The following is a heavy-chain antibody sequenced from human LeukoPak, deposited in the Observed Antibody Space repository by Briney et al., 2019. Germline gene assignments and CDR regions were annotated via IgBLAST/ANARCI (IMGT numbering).Heavy chain of an antibody. J-gene: IGHJ4*02. CDR2: GHHSGDA. CDR1: GASITTYY. Sequence: PSETLSLTCSVSGASITTYYWNWIRQPPGKGLEWIGYGHHSGDANYNPSLNSRVTMSVATSKNQFSLNLTSVTAADTAVYYCARGGVFMAAATFDYWGQGILVTVSS. D-gene: IGHD2-15*01. CDR3: ARGGVFMAAATFDY. V-gene: IGHV4-59*12.